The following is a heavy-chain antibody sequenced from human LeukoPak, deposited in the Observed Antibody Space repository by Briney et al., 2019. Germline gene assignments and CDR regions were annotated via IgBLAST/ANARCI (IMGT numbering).Heavy chain of an antibody. D-gene: IGHD6-13*01. CDR3: ARLGIAAAGYYFDY. Sequence: SETLSLTCTVSGGSISSGSYYWSWIRQPAGKGLEWIGRIYTSGSTNYNPSLKSRVTISVDTSKNQFSLKLSSVTAADTAVYYCARLGIAAAGYYFDYWGQGTLVTVSS. J-gene: IGHJ4*02. CDR2: IYTSGST. CDR1: GGSISSGSYY. V-gene: IGHV4-61*02.